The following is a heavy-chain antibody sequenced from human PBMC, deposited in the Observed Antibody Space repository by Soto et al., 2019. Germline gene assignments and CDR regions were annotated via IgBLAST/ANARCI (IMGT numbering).Heavy chain of an antibody. CDR3: ARDGAIGHYYYYMDV. J-gene: IGHJ6*03. CDR1: GFTFSSYG. D-gene: IGHD3-16*01. V-gene: IGHV3-33*01. CDR2: IWYDGSNK. Sequence: GGSLRLSCAASGFTFSSYGMHWVRQAPGKGLELVAVIWYDGSNKYYADSVKGRFTISRDNSKNTLYLQMNSLRAEDTAVYYCARDGAIGHYYYYMDVWGKGTTVTVSS.